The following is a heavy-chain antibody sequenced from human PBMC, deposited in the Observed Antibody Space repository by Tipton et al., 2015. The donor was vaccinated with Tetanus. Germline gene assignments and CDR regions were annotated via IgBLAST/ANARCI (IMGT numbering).Heavy chain of an antibody. CDR1: GGSMSDSGHY. CDR2: ITYSGRT. Sequence: TLSLTCIVSGGSMSDSGHYGAWVRQSPGKGLEWIGSITYSGRTYYSPSLKSRVTISGDTSKNLFSLTSVTAADTAVYYCARAGMVTDDRSKFDSWGQGSLVSVSS. V-gene: IGHV4-39*02. CDR3: ARAGMVTDDRSKFDS. J-gene: IGHJ4*02. D-gene: IGHD2-21*02.